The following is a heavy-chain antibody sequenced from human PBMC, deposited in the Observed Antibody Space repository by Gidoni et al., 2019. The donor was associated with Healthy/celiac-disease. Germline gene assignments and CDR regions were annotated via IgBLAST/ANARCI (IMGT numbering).Heavy chain of an antibody. Sequence: EVQLVESGGGLVQQGRSRRLSGAGSGFSCDDDAMNWVRQAQGQGLEWVSGISWNSCSVGYADSVKGRFTISRDNAKNSLYLRMNSLRAEDTALYYCATDISDFWRNEIDGGYGMDVWGQGTTVTVSS. J-gene: IGHJ6*02. D-gene: IGHD3-3*01. CDR3: ATDISDFWRNEIDGGYGMDV. CDR2: ISWNSCSV. V-gene: IGHV3-9*01. CDR1: GFSCDDDA.